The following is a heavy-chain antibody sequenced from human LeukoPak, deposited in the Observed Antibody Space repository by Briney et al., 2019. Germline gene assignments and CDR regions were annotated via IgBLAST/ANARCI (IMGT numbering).Heavy chain of an antibody. J-gene: IGHJ4*02. D-gene: IGHD3-9*01. Sequence: GASLKISCKGSGYSFTSYWIGWVRQMPGKGLEWMGIIYPGDSDTRYSPSFQGQVTISADKSISAAYLQWSSLKASDTAMYYCARLGILTGYSDDYWGQGTLVSVSS. CDR3: ARLGILTGYSDDY. CDR2: IYPGDSDT. V-gene: IGHV5-51*01. CDR1: GYSFTSYW.